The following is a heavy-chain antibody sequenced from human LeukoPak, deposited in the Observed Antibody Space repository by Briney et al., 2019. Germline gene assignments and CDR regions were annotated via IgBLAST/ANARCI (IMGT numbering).Heavy chain of an antibody. V-gene: IGHV4-34*01. J-gene: IGHJ4*02. D-gene: IGHD6-19*01. CDR3: ARENIKQWLI. CDR1: SGSFNGYY. CDR2: INDSGRT. Sequence: SETLSLTCAAYSGSFNGYYWSWVRQPPGKGLEWIGEINDSGRTNSNPSLKSRVTISVDTSKNQFSLKLSSVSAADTAVYYCARENIKQWLIWGQGILVTVSS.